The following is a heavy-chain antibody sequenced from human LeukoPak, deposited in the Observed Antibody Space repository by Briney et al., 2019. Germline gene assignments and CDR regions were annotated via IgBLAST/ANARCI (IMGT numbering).Heavy chain of an antibody. Sequence: KPSETLSLTCTVSGGSISSSSYYWGWIRQPPGEGLEWIGSIYYSGSTYYNPSLKSRVTISVDTSKNQFSLKLSSVTAADTAVYYCARKGSGYYVSEFDYWGQGTLVTVSS. V-gene: IGHV4-39*07. D-gene: IGHD3-3*01. CDR3: ARKGSGYYVSEFDY. CDR2: IYYSGST. CDR1: GGSISSSSYY. J-gene: IGHJ4*02.